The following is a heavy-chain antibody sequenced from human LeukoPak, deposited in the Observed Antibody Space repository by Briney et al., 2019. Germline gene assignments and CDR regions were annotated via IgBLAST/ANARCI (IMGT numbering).Heavy chain of an antibody. D-gene: IGHD3-22*01. Sequence: SETLSLTCAVYGGSFSGYYWSWIRQPPGKGLEWIGEINHSGSTNYNPSLKSRVTISVDTSKNQFSLKLSSVTAADTAVYHCARGLLVTYDSSGYRPNYYYYYYMDVWGKGTTVTVSS. CDR1: GGSFSGYY. CDR2: INHSGST. V-gene: IGHV4-34*01. J-gene: IGHJ6*03. CDR3: ARGLLVTYDSSGYRPNYYYYYYMDV.